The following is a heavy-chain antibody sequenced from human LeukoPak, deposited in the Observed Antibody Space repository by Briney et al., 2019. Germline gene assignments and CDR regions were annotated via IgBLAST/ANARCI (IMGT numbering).Heavy chain of an antibody. CDR3: SRHMGSSSGWPLDY. CDR2: IYYSGST. Sequence: NPSETLSLTCSVSGGSISSSSYYWGWIRQPPGKGLEWIGSIYYSGSTNYNPSLKSRVTISVDTSKNQFSLKPRSVTAADTAVYYCSRHMGSSSGWPLDYWGQGTLVTVSS. J-gene: IGHJ4*02. D-gene: IGHD6-19*01. V-gene: IGHV4-39*01. CDR1: GGSISSSSYY.